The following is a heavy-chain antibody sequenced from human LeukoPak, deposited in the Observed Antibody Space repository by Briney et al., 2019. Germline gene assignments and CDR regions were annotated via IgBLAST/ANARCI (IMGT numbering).Heavy chain of an antibody. CDR1: GFTFSSYA. J-gene: IGHJ4*02. Sequence: GGSLRLSCAASGFTFSSYAMHWVRQAPGKGLEWVAVISYDGSNKYYADSVKGRFTISRDNSKNTLYLQMNSLRAEDTAVYYCARVSKDIVVVPAAMGPMGYWGQGILVTVSS. D-gene: IGHD2-2*01. CDR3: ARVSKDIVVVPAAMGPMGY. V-gene: IGHV3-30*04. CDR2: ISYDGSNK.